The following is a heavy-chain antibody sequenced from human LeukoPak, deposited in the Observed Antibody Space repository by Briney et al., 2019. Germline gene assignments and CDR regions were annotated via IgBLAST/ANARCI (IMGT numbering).Heavy chain of an antibody. J-gene: IGHJ4*02. CDR3: ARQSIAARRLDY. CDR1: GYTFTGYY. Sequence: ASVKVSCKASGYTFTGYYMHWVRQAPGQGLEWMGWINPNSGGTNYAQKFQGRVTMTRDTSISTAYMKLSRLRSDDTAVYYCARQSIAARRLDYWGQGTLVTVSS. D-gene: IGHD6-6*01. V-gene: IGHV1-2*02. CDR2: INPNSGGT.